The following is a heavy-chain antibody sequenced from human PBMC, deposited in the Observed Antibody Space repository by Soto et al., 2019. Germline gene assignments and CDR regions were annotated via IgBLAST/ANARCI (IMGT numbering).Heavy chain of an antibody. CDR2: ISYDGSNK. J-gene: IGHJ5*02. CDR1: GFTFSSYA. V-gene: IGHV3-30-3*01. CDR3: ARDPYSFGPNWFDP. Sequence: SLRLSCAASGFTFSSYAMHWVRQAPGKGLEWVAVISYDGSNKYYADSVKGRFTISRDNSKNTLYLQMNSLRAEDTAVYYCARDPYSFGPNWFDPWGQGTLVTVSS. D-gene: IGHD2-15*01.